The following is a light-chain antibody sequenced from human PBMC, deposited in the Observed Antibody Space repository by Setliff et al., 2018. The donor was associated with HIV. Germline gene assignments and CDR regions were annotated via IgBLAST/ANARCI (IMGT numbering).Light chain of an antibody. V-gene: IGLV2-14*01. J-gene: IGLJ1*01. Sequence: QSALAQPASVSGSPGQSITISCTGISSDVGNYNYVSWYQVHPGKAPKPMIYDVSKRPSGVSNRFSGSKSGNTASLTISGLQAEDEADYHCSSYTGRSTFVFGTGTKVTVL. CDR3: SSYTGRSTFV. CDR1: SSDVGNYNY. CDR2: DVS.